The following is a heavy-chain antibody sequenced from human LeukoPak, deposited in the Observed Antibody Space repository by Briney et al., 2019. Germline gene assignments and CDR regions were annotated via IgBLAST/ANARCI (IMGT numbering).Heavy chain of an antibody. Sequence: PGGSLRLSCAGSGFSASTNYMSWVRQAPGKGLEWVSIIYPGGLTQYADSVRGRFTISRDISRDTLYLQMNSLRAEDTAVYNCARLLELASITRAFDMWGQGTLVTVSS. D-gene: IGHD5-24*01. V-gene: IGHV3-53*01. J-gene: IGHJ3*02. CDR3: ARLLELASITRAFDM. CDR2: IYPGGLT. CDR1: GFSASTNY.